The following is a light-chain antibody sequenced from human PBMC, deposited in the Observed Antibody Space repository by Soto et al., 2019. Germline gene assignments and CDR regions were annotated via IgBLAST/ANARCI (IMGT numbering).Light chain of an antibody. CDR1: SSNIGADYD. V-gene: IGLV1-40*01. Sequence: QSVLTQPPSVSGAPGQTVTISCTGSSSNIGADYDVHWYQQLPGTAPKLLIYGNSNRPSGVPDRFSGSKSGTSASLAITGLQAEDEADYYCQSYDSSLSAEVFGGGTKVTVL. CDR2: GNS. CDR3: QSYDSSLSAEV. J-gene: IGLJ2*01.